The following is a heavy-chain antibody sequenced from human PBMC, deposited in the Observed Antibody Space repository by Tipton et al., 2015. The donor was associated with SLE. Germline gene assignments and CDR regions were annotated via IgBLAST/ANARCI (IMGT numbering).Heavy chain of an antibody. V-gene: IGHV4-34*01. J-gene: IGHJ4*02. Sequence: TLSLTCAVYGGSFSGYYWSWIRQTPGKGLEWIGEINHSGSTNYNPSLKSRVTMSVDTSKNHFSLRLTSVTAADTAVYFCARPVRFGTYLDYWGQGTLVTVSS. CDR2: INHSGST. CDR1: GGSFSGYY. CDR3: ARPVRFGTYLDY. D-gene: IGHD3-10*01.